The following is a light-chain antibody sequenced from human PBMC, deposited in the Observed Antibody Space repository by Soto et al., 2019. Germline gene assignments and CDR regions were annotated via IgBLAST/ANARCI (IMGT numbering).Light chain of an antibody. CDR1: QSVSSY. V-gene: IGKV3-20*01. J-gene: IGKJ1*01. Sequence: IVFTQSPGTASLSPGERATLSCRASQSVSSYLAWYQQKPGQAPRLLIYDASRRATGIPDRFSGSGSGTDFSLTISRLEPEDFAVYYCQHYDSARWTFGLGTKVDIK. CDR2: DAS. CDR3: QHYDSARWT.